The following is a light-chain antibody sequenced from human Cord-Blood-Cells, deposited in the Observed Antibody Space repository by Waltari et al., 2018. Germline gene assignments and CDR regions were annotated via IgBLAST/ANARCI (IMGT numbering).Light chain of an antibody. J-gene: IGKJ5*01. V-gene: IGKV4-1*01. CDR2: WAS. Sequence: DIVMTQSPDPLAVSLGERATINCKYSQSVLYSTNNKNYLAWYQQKPGQPPKLLIYWASTRESGVPDRFSGSGSGTDFTLTISSLQAEDVAVYYCQQYYSTPITFGQGTRLEIK. CDR1: QSVLYSTNNKNY. CDR3: QQYYSTPIT.